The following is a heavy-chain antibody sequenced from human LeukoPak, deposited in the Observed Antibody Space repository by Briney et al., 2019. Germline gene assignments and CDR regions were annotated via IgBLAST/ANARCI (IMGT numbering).Heavy chain of an antibody. Sequence: SETLSLTCTVSGGSISSYYWSWIRQPPGKGLEWIGYIYYSGSTNYNPSLKSRVTISVDTSKNQFSLKLSSVTAADTAVYYCARFGPNRGCFASYYYYYGMDVWGQGTTVTVSS. V-gene: IGHV4-59*12. J-gene: IGHJ6*02. CDR2: IYYSGST. D-gene: IGHD1-26*01. CDR3: ARFGPNRGCFASYYYYYGMDV. CDR1: GGSISSYY.